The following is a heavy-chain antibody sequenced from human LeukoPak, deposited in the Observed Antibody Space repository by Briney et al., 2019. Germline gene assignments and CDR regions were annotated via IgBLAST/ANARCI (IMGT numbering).Heavy chain of an antibody. V-gene: IGHV1-2*02. CDR1: GYTFTVYY. J-gene: IGHJ4*02. Sequence: ASVKVSCKASGYTFTVYYIHWVRQAPGQGLEWMGWINPNSGGTSSAQKFQGRVTMTRDTSVSTAYMELSRLRSDDTALYYCARETGYCSGGRCYFIYWGQGTLVTVSS. D-gene: IGHD2-15*01. CDR2: INPNSGGT. CDR3: ARETGYCSGGRCYFIY.